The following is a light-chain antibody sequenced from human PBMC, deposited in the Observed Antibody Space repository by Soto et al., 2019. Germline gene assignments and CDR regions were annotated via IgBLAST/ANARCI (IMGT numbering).Light chain of an antibody. J-gene: IGLJ2*01. CDR1: SSNIGAGYD. CDR2: GNN. CDR3: QSYDSSLSGVV. Sequence: QSLLTQPPSVSGAPGQRVTISCTGSSSNIGAGYDVHWYQQLPGTAPKLLIYGNNNRPSGVPDRFSGSKSGTSASLAITGLQAEDEADYYCQSYDSSLSGVVFGGGTKLTVL. V-gene: IGLV1-40*01.